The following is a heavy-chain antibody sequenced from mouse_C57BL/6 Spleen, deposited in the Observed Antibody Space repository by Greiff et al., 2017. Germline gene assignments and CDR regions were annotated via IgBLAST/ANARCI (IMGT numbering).Heavy chain of an antibody. J-gene: IGHJ3*01. CDR1: GFSLTSSG. D-gene: IGHD1-1*01. CDR2: IWGVGST. Sequence: VQRVESGPGLVAPSQSLSITCTVSGFSLTSSGVDWVRQSPGKGLEWLGVIWGVGSTNYNSALKSRLSISKDNSKSQVFLKMNSLQTDDTAMYYCASLRRGFAYWGQGTLVTVSA. CDR3: ASLRRGFAY. V-gene: IGHV2-6*01.